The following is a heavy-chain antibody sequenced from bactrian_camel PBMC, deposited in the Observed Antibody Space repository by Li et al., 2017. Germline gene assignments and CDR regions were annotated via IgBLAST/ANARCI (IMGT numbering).Heavy chain of an antibody. D-gene: IGHD7*01. CDR3: AAVYAPCGGRLTEPEFGF. CDR2: FDIGERTI. CDR1: KFTYEPNC. Sequence: HVQLVESGGGSVQAGGSLRLSCTVSKFTYEPNCMAWFRQIPGNAREGLATFDIGERTIRYADSVKGQFTISRDAAEKTVFLQMNSLGLVDTAMYYCAAVYAPCGGRLTEPEFGFWGQGTQVTVS. J-gene: IGHJ6*01. V-gene: IGHV3S1*01.